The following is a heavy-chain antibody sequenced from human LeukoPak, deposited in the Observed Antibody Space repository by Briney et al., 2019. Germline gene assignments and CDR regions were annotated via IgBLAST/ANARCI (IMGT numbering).Heavy chain of an antibody. CDR2: FYNSGST. CDR3: ARVGDYALKD. Sequence: PSQTLSLTCTVSGGSISSGGYYWSWIRQPAGKGLEWIGRFYNSGSTNCNPSLKSRVTMSLDTSKNQFSLKLSSVTAADTAVYYCARVGDYALKDWGQGTLVTVSS. V-gene: IGHV4-61*02. D-gene: IGHD3-16*01. CDR1: GGSISSGGYY. J-gene: IGHJ4*02.